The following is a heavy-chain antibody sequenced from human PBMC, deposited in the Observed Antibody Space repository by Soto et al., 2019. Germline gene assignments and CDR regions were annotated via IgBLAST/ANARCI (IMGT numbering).Heavy chain of an antibody. CDR1: GGSISSGGYY. Sequence: PSETLSLTCAVSGGSISSGGYYWSWIRQHPGKGLEWIGYIYYSGSTYYNPSLKSRVTISVDTSKKQFSLKLSSVTAADTAVYYCASQKWVGSNWFGPWVQGTLVTVSS. V-gene: IGHV4-31*11. J-gene: IGHJ5*02. CDR3: ASQKWVGSNWFGP. CDR2: IYYSGST. D-gene: IGHD3-10*01.